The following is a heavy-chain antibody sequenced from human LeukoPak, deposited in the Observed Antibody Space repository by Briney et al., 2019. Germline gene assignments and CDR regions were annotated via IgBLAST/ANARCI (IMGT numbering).Heavy chain of an antibody. J-gene: IGHJ3*02. V-gene: IGHV1-69*01. Sequence: GASVKVSCKASGGTFSSYAISWVRQAPGQGLEWMGGTIPIFGTANYAQKFQGRVTITADESTSTAYMELSSLRSEDTAVYYCARGTYSSGWSYDAFDIWGQGTMVTVSS. D-gene: IGHD6-19*01. CDR2: TIPIFGTA. CDR3: ARGTYSSGWSYDAFDI. CDR1: GGTFSSYA.